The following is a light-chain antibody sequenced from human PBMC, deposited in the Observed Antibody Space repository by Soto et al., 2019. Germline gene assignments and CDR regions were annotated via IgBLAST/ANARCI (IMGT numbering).Light chain of an antibody. CDR2: EVT. CDR3: ISSTATSTPWL. V-gene: IGLV2-14*01. J-gene: IGLJ3*02. CDR1: ISDIGHYNY. Sequence: QSALTQPASVSGSLGQSITISCTGTISDIGHYNYVSWYQQYPGKAPKLLIYEVTNRPSGVSDRFSGSESGNTASLTISGLQAEDEADYYCISSTATSTPWLFGGGTKVTVL.